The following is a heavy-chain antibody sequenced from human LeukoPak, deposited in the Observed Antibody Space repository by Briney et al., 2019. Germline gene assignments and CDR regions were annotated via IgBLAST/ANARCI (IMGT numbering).Heavy chain of an antibody. J-gene: IGHJ4*02. CDR2: INPNSAAS. D-gene: IGHD3-10*01. V-gene: IGHV1-2*06. CDR3: ARDFYGSRPGAFDY. Sequence: ASVKVSCKASGYTFNRYAMNWVRQAPGQGLEWMGQINPNSAASHYAQKFQDRVTMTSDTSINMAYMELRSLRSDDTAVYYCARDFYGSRPGAFDYRGQGTLITVSS. CDR1: GYTFNRYA.